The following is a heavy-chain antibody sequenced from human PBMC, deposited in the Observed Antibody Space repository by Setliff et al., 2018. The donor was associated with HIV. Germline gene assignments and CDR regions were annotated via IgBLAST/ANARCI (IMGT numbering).Heavy chain of an antibody. V-gene: IGHV3-66*01. CDR1: GFTVSTSY. J-gene: IGHJ6*03. D-gene: IGHD6-19*01. Sequence: GGSLRLSCAASGFTVSTSYMSWIRQAPGKGLEWASTIYSDGNTYHADSVKGRCTISRDNAKNTLYLQMNSLRAEDTAVYYCARVPGYSSGSGYMDVWGKGTTVTVSS. CDR2: IYSDGNT. CDR3: ARVPGYSSGSGYMDV.